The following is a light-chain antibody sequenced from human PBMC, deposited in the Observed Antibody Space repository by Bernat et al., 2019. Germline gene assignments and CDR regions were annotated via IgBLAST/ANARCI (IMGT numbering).Light chain of an antibody. V-gene: IGLV1-47*01. CDR1: SSNIGSNY. J-gene: IGLJ1*01. CDR3: ATGDDSLSVYV. CDR2: WNS. Sequence: QSVLTQPPSASGAPGQTITISCSGSSSNIGSNYVYWYQHLPGTAPKLLIYWNSKRPSGVPDRFSGSKSGTSASLAISGLRSEDEADYYCATGDDSLSVYVFGTGTEVTVL.